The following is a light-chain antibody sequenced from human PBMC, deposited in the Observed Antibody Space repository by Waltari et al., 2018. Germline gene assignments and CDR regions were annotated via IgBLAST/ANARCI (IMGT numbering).Light chain of an antibody. CDR2: SAS. CDR3: QQYNVWPPWT. CDR1: QGIHSD. Sequence: EVVMTQSPATLSVSPGERATLSCRASQGIHSDLAWYQQKPGQPPRLLIYSASTSATGVPARFTGSGSGTEFTLTVSSLQPEDSAVYYCQQYNVWPPWTFGQGTKVEIK. J-gene: IGKJ1*01. V-gene: IGKV3-15*01.